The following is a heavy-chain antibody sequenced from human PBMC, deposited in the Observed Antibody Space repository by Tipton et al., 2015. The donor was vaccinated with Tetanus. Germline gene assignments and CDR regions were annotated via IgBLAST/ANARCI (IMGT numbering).Heavy chain of an antibody. J-gene: IGHJ4*02. V-gene: IGHV1-18*01. CDR3: VRDKVGGITGFDH. Sequence: QSGPEVKRPGASLKVSCKSSGYTFTGYDVSWVRQAPGQGLEWMGWINPHNGDTNYAQRFEGRVTMTTDPSSSTAYMELRGLRSDDTAVYFCVRDKVGGITGFDHWGQGTLVTVSS. CDR2: INPHNGDT. CDR1: GYTFTGYD. D-gene: IGHD1-26*01.